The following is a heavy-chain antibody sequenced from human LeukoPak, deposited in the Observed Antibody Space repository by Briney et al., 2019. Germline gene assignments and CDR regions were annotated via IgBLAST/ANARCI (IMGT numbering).Heavy chain of an antibody. Sequence: GGSLRLSCAASGFTFSSYSMNWVRQAPGKGLEWVSSISSSSSYIYYADSVKGRFTISRDNAKSSLYLQMNSLRAEDTAVYYCARDCSGGSCYHWGQGTLVTVSS. CDR1: GFTFSSYS. CDR3: ARDCSGGSCYH. V-gene: IGHV3-21*01. D-gene: IGHD2-15*01. CDR2: ISSSSSYI. J-gene: IGHJ4*02.